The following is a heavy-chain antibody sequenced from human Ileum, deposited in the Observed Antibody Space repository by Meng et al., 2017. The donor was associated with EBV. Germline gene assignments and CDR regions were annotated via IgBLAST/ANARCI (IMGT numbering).Heavy chain of an antibody. V-gene: IGHV1-18*01. D-gene: IGHD1-26*01. Sequence: QAQLVKSGGEVKEPGASVKVSCKASGYTFTNDGITWVRQAPGQGLEWMGWISAYNGNTNYAQTLQGRVTMTTDTSTSTAYMELGSLRSDDTAVYYCARVEVGITSGDYWGQGTLVTVSS. CDR2: ISAYNGNT. CDR3: ARVEVGITSGDY. CDR1: GYTFTNDG. J-gene: IGHJ4*02.